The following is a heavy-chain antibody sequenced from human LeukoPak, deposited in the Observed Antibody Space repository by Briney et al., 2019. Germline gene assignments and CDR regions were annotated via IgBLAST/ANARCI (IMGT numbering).Heavy chain of an antibody. D-gene: IGHD6-13*01. J-gene: IGHJ4*02. V-gene: IGHV1-46*01. CDR3: ATYISSWYAY. CDR2: INPSVDSP. Sequence: ASEKLSCNASGSTFTSYYRHCDRQGPGQALECMGMINPSVDSPTYAQKFQGRISMTRDTSTSTVYMELSSLRSEDTAVYYCATYISSWYAYWGQGTLVTVSS. CDR1: GSTFTSYY.